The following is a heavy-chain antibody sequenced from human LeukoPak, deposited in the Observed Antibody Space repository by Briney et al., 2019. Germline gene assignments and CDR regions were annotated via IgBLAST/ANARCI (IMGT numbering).Heavy chain of an antibody. D-gene: IGHD2-15*01. CDR3: ASDTPKAVEIDY. J-gene: IGHJ4*02. Sequence: SVKVSCKASVYTFTDYYYHWVRQAPAQRLEWLGWISGNNGVTNFAHEFQGRVTFTSDTSSSTLYKELTRLTTPDTASYYRASDTPKAVEIDYWGARTLLTVS. V-gene: IGHV1-2*07. CDR1: VYTFTDYY. CDR2: ISGNNGVT.